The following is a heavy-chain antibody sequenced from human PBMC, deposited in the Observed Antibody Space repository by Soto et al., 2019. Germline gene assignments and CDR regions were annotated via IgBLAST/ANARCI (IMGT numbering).Heavy chain of an antibody. CDR1: GGTFSSYA. CDR2: IIPILGIA. D-gene: IGHD5-12*01. J-gene: IGHJ3*02. V-gene: IGHV1-69*10. CDR3: ATSRGRDGYVGAFDI. Sequence: ASVKVSCKASGGTFSSYAISWVRQAPGQGLEWMGGIIPILGIANYTQKFQGRVTITADKSTSTAYMELSSLRSEDTAVYYCATSRGRDGYVGAFDIGGQGTMVTVS.